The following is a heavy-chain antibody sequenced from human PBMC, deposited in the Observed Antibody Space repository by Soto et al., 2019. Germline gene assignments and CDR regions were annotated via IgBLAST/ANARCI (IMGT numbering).Heavy chain of an antibody. D-gene: IGHD4-17*01. CDR3: ARRGATVVTLGYYYGMDV. CDR2: IIPIFGTA. Sequence: ASVKVSCKASGGTFSSYAISWVRQAPGQGLEWMGGIIPIFGTANYAQKFQGRVTITADKSTSTAYMELSSLRSEDTAAYYCARRGATVVTLGYYYGMDVWGQGTTVTVSS. V-gene: IGHV1-69*06. CDR1: GGTFSSYA. J-gene: IGHJ6*02.